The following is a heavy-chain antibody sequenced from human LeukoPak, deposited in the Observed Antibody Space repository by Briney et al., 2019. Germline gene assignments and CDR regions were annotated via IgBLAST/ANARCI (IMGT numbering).Heavy chain of an antibody. CDR1: GFXFSSYG. D-gene: IGHD5-18*01. V-gene: IGHV3-33*01. CDR2: IWFDGSKK. J-gene: IGHJ4*02. Sequence: GGSLRLSCAASGFXFSSYGIHWVRQAPGKGLEWVAVIWFDGSKKYFADSVNGRFTISRDNSRNTVFLQMNSLGVEDTAVYSCARDIAYSYNDYWGQGTLVTVSS. CDR3: ARDIAYSYNDY.